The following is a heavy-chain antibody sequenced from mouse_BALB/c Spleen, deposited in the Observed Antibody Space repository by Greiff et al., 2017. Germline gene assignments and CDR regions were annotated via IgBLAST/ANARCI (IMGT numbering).Heavy chain of an antibody. J-gene: IGHJ3*01. CDR1: GFTFSSFG. D-gene: IGHD2-2*01. CDR3: ARGYDSFAY. V-gene: IGHV5-17*02. Sequence: EVKLMESGGGLVQPGGSRKLSCAASGFTFSSFGMHWVRQAPEKGLEWVAYISSGSSTIYYADTVKGRFTISRDNPKNTLFLQMTSLRSEDTAMYYCARGYDSFAYWGQGTLVTVSA. CDR2: ISSGSSTI.